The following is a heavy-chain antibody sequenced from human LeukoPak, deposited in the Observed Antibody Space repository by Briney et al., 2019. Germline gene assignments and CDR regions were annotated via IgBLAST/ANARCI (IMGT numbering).Heavy chain of an antibody. J-gene: IGHJ4*02. CDR1: GGSISSGGYY. CDR3: ARFSRTPYSSSWYVLDY. V-gene: IGHV4-30-2*01. D-gene: IGHD6-13*01. CDR2: IYHSGST. Sequence: SETLSLTCTVSGGSISSGGYYWSWIRQPPGKGLEWTGYIYHSGSTYYNPSLKSRVTISVDRSKNQFSLKLSSVTAADTAVYYCARFSRTPYSSSWYVLDYWGQGTLVTVSS.